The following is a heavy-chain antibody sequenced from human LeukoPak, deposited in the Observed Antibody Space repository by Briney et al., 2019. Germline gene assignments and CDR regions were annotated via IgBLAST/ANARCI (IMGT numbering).Heavy chain of an antibody. D-gene: IGHD3-16*01. J-gene: IGHJ4*01. Sequence: GGALRLSCVGSGFTFNAYAMSWVRQRPGKGPEWVSMIRSSGDATDYAESVKDRHSISSDNAKKPLYLQINDPRGDDTAIYYCAKDPRAMGRYFFDDWGQGSLVIVSS. CDR2: IRSSGDAT. CDR3: AKDPRAMGRYFFDD. CDR1: GFTFNAYA. V-gene: IGHV3-23*01.